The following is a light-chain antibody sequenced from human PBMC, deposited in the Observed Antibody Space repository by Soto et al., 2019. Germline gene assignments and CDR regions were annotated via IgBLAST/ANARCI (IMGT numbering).Light chain of an antibody. CDR1: QSVNIY. J-gene: IGKJ4*01. V-gene: IGKV3-11*01. Sequence: EIVLTQSPATLSLSPGERATLSCKASQSVNIYLAWYQQKPGQAPRLLIYDTSDRATGVPARFSGSGSGTDFTLTISSLESEDFAVYYCQHRNNWPPRAAFGGGTKVEVK. CDR3: QHRNNWPPRAA. CDR2: DTS.